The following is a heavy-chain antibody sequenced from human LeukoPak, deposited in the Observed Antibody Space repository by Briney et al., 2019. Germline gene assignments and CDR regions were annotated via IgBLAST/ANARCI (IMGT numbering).Heavy chain of an antibody. V-gene: IGHV4-4*07. Sequence: PSETLSLTCTVSGGSISSFYWSWIRQPAGKGLEWIGRIYTSGSTNYNPSLKSRVTMSVDTSKSQFSLKLSSVTAADTAVYYCARDRSYYYDSTGYSHFDYWGQGTLVTVSS. CDR1: GGSISSFY. CDR2: IYTSGST. J-gene: IGHJ4*02. CDR3: ARDRSYYYDSTGYSHFDY. D-gene: IGHD3-22*01.